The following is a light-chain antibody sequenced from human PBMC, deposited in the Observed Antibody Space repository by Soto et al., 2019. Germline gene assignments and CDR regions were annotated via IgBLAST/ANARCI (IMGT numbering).Light chain of an antibody. J-gene: IGLJ2*01. V-gene: IGLV1-47*01. CDR2: RNN. Sequence: QPVLTQPPSASGTPGQRVTISCSGRSSNIGSNYVYWYQQLPGTAPKLLIYRNNQRPSGVPDRFSGSKSGTSASLAISGLRSEDEADYYCAAWDDSLSGPGVFGGGTKLTVL. CDR1: SSNIGSNY. CDR3: AAWDDSLSGPGV.